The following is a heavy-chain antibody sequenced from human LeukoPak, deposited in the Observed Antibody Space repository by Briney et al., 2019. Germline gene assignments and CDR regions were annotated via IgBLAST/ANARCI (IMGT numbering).Heavy chain of an antibody. D-gene: IGHD6-19*01. CDR1: GFTFSSYA. CDR3: ARRGSYSSGWNFDY. V-gene: IGHV4-39*01. CDR2: IYYSGST. J-gene: IGHJ4*02. Sequence: PGGSLRLSCAASGFTFSSYAMSWVRQPPGKGLEWIGSIYYSGSTYCNPSLKSRVTISVDTSKNQFSLKLSSVTAADTAVYYCARRGSYSSGWNFDYWGPGTLVTVSS.